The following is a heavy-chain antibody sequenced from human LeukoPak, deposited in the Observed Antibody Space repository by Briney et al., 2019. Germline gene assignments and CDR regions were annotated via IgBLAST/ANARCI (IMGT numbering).Heavy chain of an antibody. CDR3: AKDRAASTTGGYFES. D-gene: IGHD4-17*01. V-gene: IGHV3-30*02. Sequence: PGGSLRLSRAASGFSFSAFAMHWVRQAPGKGLEWLAFIKYDGSEKYHADSVKGRLTISRDNSKETLYLQMNSLRGEDTAVYYCAKDRAASTTGGYFESWGQGAPVIVSS. CDR2: IKYDGSEK. CDR1: GFSFSAFA. J-gene: IGHJ1*01.